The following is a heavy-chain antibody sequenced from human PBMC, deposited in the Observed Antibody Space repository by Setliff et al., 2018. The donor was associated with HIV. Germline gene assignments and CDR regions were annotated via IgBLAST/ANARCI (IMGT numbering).Heavy chain of an antibody. CDR2: INPKSGGT. CDR1: GYTFTGYY. J-gene: IGHJ4*02. V-gene: IGHV1-2*02. D-gene: IGHD3-9*01. Sequence: ASVKVSCKASGYTFTGYYMHWVRQAPGQGLEWMGWINPKSGGTNSALKFQGRVTMTRDTSISTAYMELSRLRSDDTALYYCARQDIPTGYYLFDYWGQGTQVTVSS. CDR3: ARQDIPTGYYLFDY.